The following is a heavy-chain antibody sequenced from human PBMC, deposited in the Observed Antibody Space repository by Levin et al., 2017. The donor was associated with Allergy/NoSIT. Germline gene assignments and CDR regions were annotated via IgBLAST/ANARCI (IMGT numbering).Heavy chain of an antibody. Sequence: GESLKISCAASGFTFSDHYMDWVRQAPGKGLEWVGRTRNKANSYTTEYAASVKGRFTISRDDSKNSLYLQMNSLKTEDTAVYYCAREGYSYGVYFDYWGQGTLVTVSS. CDR1: GFTFSDHY. J-gene: IGHJ4*02. CDR3: AREGYSYGVYFDY. V-gene: IGHV3-72*01. CDR2: TRNKANSYTT. D-gene: IGHD5-18*01.